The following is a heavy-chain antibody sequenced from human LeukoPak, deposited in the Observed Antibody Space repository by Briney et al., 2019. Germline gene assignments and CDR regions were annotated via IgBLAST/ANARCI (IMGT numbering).Heavy chain of an antibody. Sequence: GGSLRLSCAASGFSFSTYAMSWVRQTPGNGLEWVSSITRSGDNTYYADFGKGRFTLSRDNSKNTLYLQMNSLRAEDTAVYYCAKDRPNYFGPGAYYKSKGDFWGQGTLVTVSS. CDR2: ITRSGDNT. CDR3: AKDRPNYFGPGAYYKSKGDF. V-gene: IGHV3-23*01. CDR1: GFSFSTYA. J-gene: IGHJ4*02. D-gene: IGHD3-10*01.